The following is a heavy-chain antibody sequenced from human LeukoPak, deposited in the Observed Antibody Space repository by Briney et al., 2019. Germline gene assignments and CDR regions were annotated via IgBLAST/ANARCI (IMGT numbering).Heavy chain of an antibody. J-gene: IGHJ4*02. Sequence: ASVKVSCKASVYSFNTYDISWVRQAPGQGLEWMGWMNPNSGKTGYAQKFQGRITLTRNTSINTAYMELSGLRSEDTAVYYCARGETYYDSSGYYSPHWGQGTLVTVSS. V-gene: IGHV1-8*03. CDR1: VYSFNTYD. CDR3: ARGETYYDSSGYYSPH. D-gene: IGHD3-22*01. CDR2: MNPNSGKT.